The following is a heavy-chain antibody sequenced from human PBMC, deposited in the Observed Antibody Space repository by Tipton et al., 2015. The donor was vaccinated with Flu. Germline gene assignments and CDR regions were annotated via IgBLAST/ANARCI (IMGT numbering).Heavy chain of an antibody. CDR3: ARQIGGGDCY. D-gene: IGHD2-21*01. CDR2: ISSSSSTI. Sequence: SLRLSCAASGFTFSSYWMSWVRQAPGEGLEWVSYISSSSSTIYYADSVKGRFTISRDNAKNSLYLQMNSLRADDTAVYYCARQIGGGDCYWGQGTLVTVSS. J-gene: IGHJ4*02. CDR1: GFTFSSYW. V-gene: IGHV3-48*04.